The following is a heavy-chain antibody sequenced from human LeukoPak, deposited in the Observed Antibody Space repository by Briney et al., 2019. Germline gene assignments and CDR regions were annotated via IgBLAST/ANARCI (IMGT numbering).Heavy chain of an antibody. CDR1: GFTFSSYS. J-gene: IGHJ4*02. CDR2: ISSSSSYI. CDR3: ASLVVPAAPIDY. D-gene: IGHD2-2*01. V-gene: IGHV3-21*01. Sequence: GGSLRLSCAASGFTFSSYSMNWVRQAPGKGLEWVSSISSSSSYIYYADSVKGRFTISRDNSKNTLYLQMNSLRAEDTAVYYCASLVVPAAPIDYWGQGTLVTVSS.